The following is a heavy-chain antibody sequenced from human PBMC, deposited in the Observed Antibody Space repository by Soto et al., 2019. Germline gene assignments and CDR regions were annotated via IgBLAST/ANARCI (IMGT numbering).Heavy chain of an antibody. CDR3: VRHHGTYHDAFSI. V-gene: IGHV4-30-2*01. CDR2: IYHSGST. CDR1: GGSISSGGYS. Sequence: PSETLSLTCAVSGGSISSGGYSWSWIRQPPGKGLEWIGYIYHSGSTYYNPSLKSRVTISADRSKNQFSLKLSSVTATDTAVYYFVRHHGTYHDAFSICGQGTMVPVSS. J-gene: IGHJ3*02. D-gene: IGHD1-1*01.